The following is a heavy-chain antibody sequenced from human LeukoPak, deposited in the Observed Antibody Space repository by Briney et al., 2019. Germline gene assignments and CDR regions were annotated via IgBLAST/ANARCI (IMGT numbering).Heavy chain of an antibody. Sequence: GGSLRLSCAASGFTFSSYSMNWVRQAPGKGLEWVSSISSSSSYIYYADSVKGRFTISRDNSKNTLYLQMNSLRAEDTAVHYCAPPNFLPPALGYWGQGTLVTVSS. D-gene: IGHD3-16*01. CDR3: APPNFLPPALGY. J-gene: IGHJ4*02. CDR1: GFTFSSYS. V-gene: IGHV3-21*01. CDR2: ISSSSSYI.